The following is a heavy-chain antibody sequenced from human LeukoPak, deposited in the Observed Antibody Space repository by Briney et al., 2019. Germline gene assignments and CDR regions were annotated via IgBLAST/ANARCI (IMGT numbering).Heavy chain of an antibody. V-gene: IGHV3-30-3*01. CDR3: ARGNDAFDI. Sequence: SGGSLRLSCAASGFTFSSYAMHWVRQAPGKGLEWVAVISYDGSNKYYADSVKGRFTISRDNSKNTLYLQMNSLRAEDTAVYYCARGNDAFDIWGQGTMVTVSS. J-gene: IGHJ3*02. CDR1: GFTFSSYA. CDR2: ISYDGSNK.